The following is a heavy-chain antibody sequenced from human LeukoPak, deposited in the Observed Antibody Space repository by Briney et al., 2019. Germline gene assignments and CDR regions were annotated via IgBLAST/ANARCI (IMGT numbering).Heavy chain of an antibody. J-gene: IGHJ4*02. CDR3: ARGFSMVRGVICHY. CDR2: IIPIFGTA. D-gene: IGHD3-10*01. V-gene: IGHV1-69*01. CDR1: GGTFSSYA. Sequence: GSSVKVSCKASGGTFSSYAISWVRQAPGQGLEWMGGIIPIFGTANYAQKFQGRVTITADESTSTAYMELSSLRSEDTAVYYCARGFSMVRGVICHYWGQGTLVTVSS.